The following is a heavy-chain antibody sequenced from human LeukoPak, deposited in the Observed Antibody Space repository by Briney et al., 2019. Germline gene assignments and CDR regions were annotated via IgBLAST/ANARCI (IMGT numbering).Heavy chain of an antibody. CDR3: ARDPLGYCSGGSCYHDAFDI. D-gene: IGHD2-15*01. Sequence: VASVKVSCKASGGTFSSYAISWVRQAPGQGLGWMGRIIPILGIANYAQKFQGRVTITADKSTSTAYMELSSLRSEDTAVYYCARDPLGYCSGGSCYHDAFDIWGQGTMVTVSS. J-gene: IGHJ3*02. CDR1: GGTFSSYA. CDR2: IIPILGIA. V-gene: IGHV1-69*04.